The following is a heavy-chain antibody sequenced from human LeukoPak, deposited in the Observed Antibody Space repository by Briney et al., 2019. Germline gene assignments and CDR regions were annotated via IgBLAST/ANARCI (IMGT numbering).Heavy chain of an antibody. V-gene: IGHV5-51*01. J-gene: IGHJ4*02. CDR1: GYSFANYW. D-gene: IGHD3-10*01. CDR3: ARLMSGSGIPAHFDY. CDR2: FYPGDSDT. Sequence: GESLKISCQGSGYSFANYWIGWVRQMPGKGLEWMGIFYPGDSDTRYSPSFQGQVTISVDKSISTAYLQWSSLKASDTAMYYCARLMSGSGIPAHFDYWGQGTLVTVSS.